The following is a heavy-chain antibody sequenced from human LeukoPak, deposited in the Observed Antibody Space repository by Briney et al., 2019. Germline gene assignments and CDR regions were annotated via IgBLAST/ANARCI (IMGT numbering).Heavy chain of an antibody. V-gene: IGHV3-30*04. D-gene: IGHD3-10*01. CDR2: ISYDGSNK. J-gene: IGHJ4*02. Sequence: GGSLRLSCAASGFTFSSYAMHWVRQAPGKGLEWVAVISYDGSNKYYADSVKGRFTISRDNSKNTLYLQMNSLRAEDTAVYYCAKAGVVRGVMGKYDYWGQGTLVTVSS. CDR1: GFTFSSYA. CDR3: AKAGVVRGVMGKYDY.